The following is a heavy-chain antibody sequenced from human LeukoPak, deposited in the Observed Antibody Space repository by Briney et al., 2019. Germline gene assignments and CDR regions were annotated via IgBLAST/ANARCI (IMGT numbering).Heavy chain of an antibody. CDR2: ISAYNGNT. D-gene: IGHD3-10*01. Sequence: ASVKVSCKASGYTFTTYGLSWVRQAPGQGLEWMGWISAYNGNTNYAQNPQGRVTMTTDTSTNTAYMELRSLRSDDTAVYYCAGNYYGSGSYYNWGQGQFDYWGQGTLVTVSS. V-gene: IGHV1-18*01. J-gene: IGHJ4*02. CDR1: GYTFTTYG. CDR3: AGNYYGSGSYYNWGQGQFDY.